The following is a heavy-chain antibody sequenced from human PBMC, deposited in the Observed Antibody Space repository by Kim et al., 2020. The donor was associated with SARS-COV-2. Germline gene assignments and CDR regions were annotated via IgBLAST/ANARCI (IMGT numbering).Heavy chain of an antibody. V-gene: IGHV3-30*01. Sequence: ADCGNGRLTTSRDNSENTGYRQMNSLRAEDTAVYYCAREPIAAAGYFDYWGEGTLVTVSS. J-gene: IGHJ4*02. D-gene: IGHD6-13*01. CDR3: AREPIAAAGYFDY.